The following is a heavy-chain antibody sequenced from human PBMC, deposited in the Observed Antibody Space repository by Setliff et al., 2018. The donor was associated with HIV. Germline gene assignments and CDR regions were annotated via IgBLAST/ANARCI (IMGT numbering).Heavy chain of an antibody. V-gene: IGHV4-4*09. J-gene: IGHJ4*02. Sequence: PSETLSLTCTVSGGSIGSFYWSWIRQPPGKTLEWIGYIYTSRGTNYNHSLRTRVIISVDTSNQFSLKLSSVTAADAAVYYCARSPSYRSSWEYYFDYWGQGILVTVSS. CDR2: IYTSRGT. D-gene: IGHD6-13*01. CDR3: ARSPSYRSSWEYYFDY. CDR1: GGSIGSFY.